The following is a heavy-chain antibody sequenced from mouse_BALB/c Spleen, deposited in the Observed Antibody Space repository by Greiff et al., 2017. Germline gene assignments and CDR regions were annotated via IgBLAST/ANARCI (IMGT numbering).Heavy chain of an antibody. CDR1: GYTFTDYN. D-gene: IGHD2-14*01. CDR2: IYPYNGGT. CDR3: ARMGPYRYGGWFAY. Sequence: DVKLQESGPELVKPGASVKISCKASGYTFTDYNMHWVKQSHGKSLEWIGYIYPYNGGTGYNQKFKSKATLTVDNSSSTAYMELRSLTSEDSAVYYCARMGPYRYGGWFAYWGQGTLVTVSA. J-gene: IGHJ3*01. V-gene: IGHV1S29*02.